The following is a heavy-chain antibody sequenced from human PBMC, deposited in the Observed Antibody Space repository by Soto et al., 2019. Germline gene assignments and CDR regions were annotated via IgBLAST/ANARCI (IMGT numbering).Heavy chain of an antibody. CDR3: AKRRTTSWGMDV. CDR2: ISWNSASI. CDR1: GFTLDDYS. D-gene: IGHD1-7*01. V-gene: IGHV3-9*01. Sequence: EVQLVESGGGLAQPGRSLRLSREASGFTLDDYSMHWVRQAPGKGLEWVSGISWNSASIGYADSVKGRFTISRDNAKNSLYLEMNSLTVEDTALYYCAKRRTTSWGMDVWGQGTTVTVSS. J-gene: IGHJ6*02.